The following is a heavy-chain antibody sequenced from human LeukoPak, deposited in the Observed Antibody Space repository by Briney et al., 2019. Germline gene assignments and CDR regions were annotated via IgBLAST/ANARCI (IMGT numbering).Heavy chain of an antibody. CDR2: IIPIFGTA. Sequence: SVKVSCKASGYTFTSYDINWVRQAPGQGLEWMGGIIPIFGTANYAQKFQGRVTITADKSTSTAYMELSSLRSEDTAVYYCARAITMVRQRVYYYYYMDVWGKGTTVTVSS. D-gene: IGHD3-10*01. CDR1: GYTFTSYD. V-gene: IGHV1-69*06. CDR3: ARAITMVRQRVYYYYYMDV. J-gene: IGHJ6*03.